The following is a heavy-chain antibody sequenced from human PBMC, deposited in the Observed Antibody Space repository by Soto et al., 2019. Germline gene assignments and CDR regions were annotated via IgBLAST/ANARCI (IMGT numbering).Heavy chain of an antibody. Sequence: PXGCLRRSCAASGCTFSSYTMHWVRQAPGKGLEWVAGISCDGSNKYYADSVKGRFTISRDNSKNTLYLQMNSLRAEDTVVYYCATGYDFWSGYSVWGQGTLVTVSS. V-gene: IGHV3-30-3*01. D-gene: IGHD3-3*01. CDR2: ISCDGSNK. CDR1: GCTFSSYT. J-gene: IGHJ4*02. CDR3: ATGYDFWSGYSV.